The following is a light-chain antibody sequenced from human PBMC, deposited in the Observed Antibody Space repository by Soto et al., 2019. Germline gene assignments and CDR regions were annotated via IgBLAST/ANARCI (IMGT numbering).Light chain of an antibody. CDR3: QQRSTWPRSWT. Sequence: EIVLTQSPATLSLSPGERATLSCRASQSVSSYLALYQQKPGQAPRLLIYDASNRAPGSPARFSGSGSGTDFALAISSIEPEVFAVYYCQQRSTWPRSWTFGQGTKVEIK. V-gene: IGKV3-11*01. CDR1: QSVSSY. CDR2: DAS. J-gene: IGKJ1*01.